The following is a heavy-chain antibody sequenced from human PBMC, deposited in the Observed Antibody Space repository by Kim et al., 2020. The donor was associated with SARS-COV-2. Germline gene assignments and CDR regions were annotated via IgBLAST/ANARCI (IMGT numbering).Heavy chain of an antibody. J-gene: IGHJ3*02. CDR3: ARQTLIAVAGGAFDI. V-gene: IGHV5-51*01. D-gene: IGHD6-19*01. Sequence: PSFHGQVTISADKSISTACLQWSSLKASDTAMYYCARQTLIAVAGGAFDIWGQGTMVTVSS.